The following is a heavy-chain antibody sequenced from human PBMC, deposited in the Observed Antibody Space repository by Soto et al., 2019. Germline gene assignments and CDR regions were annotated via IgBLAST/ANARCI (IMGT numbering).Heavy chain of an antibody. Sequence: SVKVFSRASGGTFSSYAISWGRQAPGQELEWMGGIIPIFGTANYAQKFQGRVTITADESTSTAYMELSSLRVEDTAVYYCGADSAQRSSWFGGSWCAPWG. CDR3: GADSAQRSSWFGGSWCAP. J-gene: IGHJ5*02. CDR2: IIPIFGTA. CDR1: GGTFSSYA. D-gene: IGHD3-10*01. V-gene: IGHV1-69*13.